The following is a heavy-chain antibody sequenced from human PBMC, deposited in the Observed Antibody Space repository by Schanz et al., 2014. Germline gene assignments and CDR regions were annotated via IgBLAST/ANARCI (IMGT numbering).Heavy chain of an antibody. D-gene: IGHD2-15*01. V-gene: IGHV3-23*01. CDR3: AKGMGYCSGGTCYDYYYYGLDV. CDR2: ISHSGGSK. J-gene: IGHJ6*02. CDR1: GFTFNSYA. Sequence: DVQLLASGGGLVQPGGSLRLSCAASGFTFNSYAMTWVRQAPGNGLEWVSSISHSGGSKYYADSVKGRFTISRDNSENTLYLQMNSLSADDTAVFYCAKGMGYCSGGTCYDYYYYGLDVWGQGTTVTVSS.